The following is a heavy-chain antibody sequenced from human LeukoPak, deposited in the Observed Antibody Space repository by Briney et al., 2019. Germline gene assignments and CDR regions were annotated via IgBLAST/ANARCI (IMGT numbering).Heavy chain of an antibody. V-gene: IGHV4-39*07. CDR2: IYYSGST. Sequence: SETLSLTCTVSGASMSTRGYYWGWIRQPPGKVLEWIGTIYYSGSTYYNPSLKGRVTISVDTSKNQFSLKLSSVTAADTAMYYCASERGYHANWGQGTLVTVSS. J-gene: IGHJ4*02. CDR1: GASMSTRGYY. D-gene: IGHD5-12*01. CDR3: ASERGYHAN.